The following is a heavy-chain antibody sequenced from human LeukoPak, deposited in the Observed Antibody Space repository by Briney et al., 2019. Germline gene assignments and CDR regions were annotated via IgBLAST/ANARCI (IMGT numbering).Heavy chain of an antibody. D-gene: IGHD3-16*01. CDR2: ISGSSSYI. CDR1: GFTFSSYG. J-gene: IGHJ6*02. CDR3: ARDRYDYVWGTTPEVYYGMDV. V-gene: IGHV3-21*04. Sequence: GGSLRLSCAASGFTFSSYGMHWVRQAPGKGLEWVSSISGSSSYIYYADSVKGRFTISRDNAKNSLYLQMNSLRAEDTAVYYCARDRYDYVWGTTPEVYYGMDVWGQGTTVTVSS.